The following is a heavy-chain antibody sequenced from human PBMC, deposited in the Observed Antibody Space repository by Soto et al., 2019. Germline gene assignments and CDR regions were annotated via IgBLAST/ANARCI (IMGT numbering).Heavy chain of an antibody. J-gene: IGHJ6*02. CDR2: INPNSGGA. V-gene: IGHV1-2*04. CDR3: ARGQPHFYDGMDV. CDR1: GYTFTGYY. Sequence: QVQLVQSGAEMKKPGASVKVTCKASGYTFTGYYIHWVRQAPGQGLEWMGWINPNSGGANYAQRFQGWVTMTRVTSISTAYMELTRLKSDDTAVYFCARGQPHFYDGMDVWGQGTTVTVSS.